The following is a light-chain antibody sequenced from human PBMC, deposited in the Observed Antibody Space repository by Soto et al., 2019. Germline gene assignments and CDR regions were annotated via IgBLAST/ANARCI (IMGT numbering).Light chain of an antibody. V-gene: IGKV3-15*01. CDR2: GAS. CDR3: HQYGISP. CDR1: QSVRSN. J-gene: IGKJ4*01. Sequence: ELVMTQSPDTMSVSPGERATLSCRASQSVRSNLAWYQQRPGQAPRLLIYGASTRATGTPDRFSGSGSGTEFTLTISRLEPEDFAVYYCHQYGISPFGGGTKVDIK.